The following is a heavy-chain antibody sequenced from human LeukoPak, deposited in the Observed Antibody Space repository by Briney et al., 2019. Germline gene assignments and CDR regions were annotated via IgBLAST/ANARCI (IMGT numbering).Heavy chain of an antibody. CDR2: IRYDGSNK. CDR1: GFTFRSYD. V-gene: IGHV3-30*02. Sequence: GGSLRLSCAASGFTFRSYDMHWVRQAPGKGLEWVSFIRYDGSNKYYADSVKGRFTISRDNAKNSLYLQMNSLRAEDTAVYYCARVGSSSWYVHYYYYMDVWGKGTTVTVSS. D-gene: IGHD6-13*01. CDR3: ARVGSSSWYVHYYYYMDV. J-gene: IGHJ6*03.